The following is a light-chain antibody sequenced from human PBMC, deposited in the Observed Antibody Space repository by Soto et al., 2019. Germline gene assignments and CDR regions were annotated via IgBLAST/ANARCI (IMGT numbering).Light chain of an antibody. V-gene: IGKV1-39*01. CDR2: AAS. CDR1: QSISNY. J-gene: IGKJ1*01. Sequence: DIQMTQSPSSLSASVGDSVTITCRASQSISNYLNWDQQKPGKAPKLLIYAASSMQSGVPSRFSGSGSETDFTLTISSLQPDDSATYYCQQSFSPLWTFGQGTKVEV. CDR3: QQSFSPLWT.